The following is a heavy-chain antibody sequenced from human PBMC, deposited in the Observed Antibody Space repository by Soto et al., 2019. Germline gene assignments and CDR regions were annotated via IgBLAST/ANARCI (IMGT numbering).Heavy chain of an antibody. Sequence: PGGSLRLSCAASGFIFRSYGMHWVRQAPGKGLEWVAVISYDGSDKYYADSVKGRFTISRDNSKNTLSLQMNSLRPEDTAVYYCAKDPLSDTSLTRFGYFDYWGQGTLVTVSS. J-gene: IGHJ4*02. CDR3: AKDPLSDTSLTRFGYFDY. CDR1: GFIFRSYG. D-gene: IGHD3-16*02. V-gene: IGHV3-30*18. CDR2: ISYDGSDK.